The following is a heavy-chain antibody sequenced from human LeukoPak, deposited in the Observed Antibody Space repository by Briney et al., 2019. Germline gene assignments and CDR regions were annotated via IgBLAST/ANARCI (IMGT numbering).Heavy chain of an antibody. CDR1: GFTVSAYA. Sequence: GVSLRLSCAASGFTVSAYAMAWVRQAPGKGLEWVSAISGSGGSTYYADSVKGRFTISRDNSKNTLYLQMNSLRAEDTAVYYCAKGIRPYYYDSSGYYYFDYWGQGTLVTVSS. J-gene: IGHJ4*02. CDR3: AKGIRPYYYDSSGYYYFDY. CDR2: ISGSGGST. V-gene: IGHV3-23*01. D-gene: IGHD3-22*01.